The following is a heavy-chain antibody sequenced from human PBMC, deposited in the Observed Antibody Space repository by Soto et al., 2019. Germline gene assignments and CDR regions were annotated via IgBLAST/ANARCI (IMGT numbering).Heavy chain of an antibody. D-gene: IGHD3-10*01. CDR3: AKVHEYYYGSGSYPHTPDC. CDR1: GFTFSSYG. Sequence: PGGSLRLSCAASGFTFSSYGMHWVRQAPGKGLEWVAVISYDGSNKYYADSVKGRFTISRDNSKNTLYLQMNSLRAEDTAVYYCAKVHEYYYGSGSYPHTPDCWGQGTLVTVSS. J-gene: IGHJ4*02. V-gene: IGHV3-30*18. CDR2: ISYDGSNK.